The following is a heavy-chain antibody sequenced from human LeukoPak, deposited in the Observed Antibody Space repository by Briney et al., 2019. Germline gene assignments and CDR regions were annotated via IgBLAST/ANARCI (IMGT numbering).Heavy chain of an antibody. CDR1: GGSISDYY. CDR3: ARGDFCSSSNCYLRPMDV. J-gene: IGHJ6*03. Sequence: PSETLSLTCTVSGGSISDYYWNWIRQPPGKGLEWIGYIYYSRSTTYNPSLKSRVTMSVDTAKNQFSLKLRSVTAADTAVYYCARGDFCSSSNCYLRPMDVWGKGTTVTVSS. D-gene: IGHD2-2*01. CDR2: IYYSRST. V-gene: IGHV4-59*01.